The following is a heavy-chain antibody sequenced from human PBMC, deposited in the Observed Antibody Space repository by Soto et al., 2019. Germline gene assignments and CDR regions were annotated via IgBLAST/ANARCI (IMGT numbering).Heavy chain of an antibody. CDR2: ITSKSGQP. CDR1: GFPFSAYN. D-gene: IGHD3-16*02. V-gene: IGHV3-21*06. CDR3: ARDLLAGQELVIPWFQP. J-gene: IGHJ1*01. Sequence: EVQLVESGGGLVKPGGSLRLSCVASGFPFSAYNMNLVRQAPGKGLEWISSITSKSGQPYYPESVKRRFTNSRDNANNSLYLEMNSLGAGDTAVYYCARDLLAGQELVIPWFQPWGRGPLVTVSS.